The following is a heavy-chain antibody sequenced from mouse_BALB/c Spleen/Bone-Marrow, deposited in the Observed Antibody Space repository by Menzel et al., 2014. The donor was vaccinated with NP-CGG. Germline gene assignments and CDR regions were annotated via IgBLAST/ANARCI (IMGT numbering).Heavy chain of an antibody. D-gene: IGHD2-10*02. CDR3: ARRKFGNHGFAY. CDR1: GYTFTSYW. Sequence: VKLVESGAELAKPGASVKMSCKASGYTFTSYWMHWVKQRPGQGLEWIGYINPSTDYTEYNQKFKDKATLTADKSSSTAYMQLSSLTSEDSAVYYCARRKFGNHGFAYWGQGTLATVSA. V-gene: IGHV1-7*01. J-gene: IGHJ3*01. CDR2: INPSTDYT.